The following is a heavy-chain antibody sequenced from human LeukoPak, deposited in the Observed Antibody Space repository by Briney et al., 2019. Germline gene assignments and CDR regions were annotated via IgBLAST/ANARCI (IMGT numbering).Heavy chain of an antibody. CDR2: IYSGGST. D-gene: IGHD6-13*01. J-gene: IGHJ4*02. V-gene: IGHV3-53*01. CDR3: ARDAIAAADRFDY. CDR1: GFTVSSNY. Sequence: GGSLRLSCAASGFTVSSNYMSWVRQASGKGLEWVSVIYSGGSTYYADSVKGRFTISRDNSKNTLYLQMNSLRAEDTAVYYCARDAIAAADRFDYWGQGTLVTVSS.